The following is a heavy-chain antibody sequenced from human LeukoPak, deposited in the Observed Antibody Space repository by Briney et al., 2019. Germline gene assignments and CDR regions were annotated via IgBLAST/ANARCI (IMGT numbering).Heavy chain of an antibody. V-gene: IGHV3-21*01. D-gene: IGHD2-21*01. CDR1: GFTFTSYT. J-gene: IGHJ3*02. Sequence: KTGRSLRLSCAASGFTFTSYTMNWVRQAPGKGLEWVSDISSSGSYIDYADSVKGRFTISRDNAKNSLFLHMNSLRAEDTAVYYCARSLIADGAFDIWGQGTMVTVSS. CDR3: ARSLIADGAFDI. CDR2: ISSSGSYI.